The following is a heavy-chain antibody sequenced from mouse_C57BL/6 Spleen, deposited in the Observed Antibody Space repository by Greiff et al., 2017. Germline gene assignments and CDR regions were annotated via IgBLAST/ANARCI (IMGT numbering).Heavy chain of an antibody. CDR1: GYAFSSSW. CDR2: IYPGDGDT. D-gene: IGHD4-1*01. CDR3: APSGTGAMDY. Sequence: QVQLQQSGPELVKPGASVKISCKASGYAFSSSWMNWVKQRPGKGLEWIGRIYPGDGDTNYNGKFKGKATLTADKSSSTAYMQLSSLTSEDSAVYVCAPSGTGAMDYWGQGTSVTVSS. V-gene: IGHV1-82*01. J-gene: IGHJ4*01.